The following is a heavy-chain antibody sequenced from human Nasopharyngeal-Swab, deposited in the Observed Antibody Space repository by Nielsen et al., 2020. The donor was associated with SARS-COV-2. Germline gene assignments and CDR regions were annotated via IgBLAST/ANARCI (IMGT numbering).Heavy chain of an antibody. Sequence: GSLRLSCTVSGGSISSSSYYWDWIRQPPGKGLEWIGSIYYSGSTYYNPSLKSRVTISVDTSKNQFSLKLSSVTAADTAVYYCARGYSSGWYPFDYWGQGTLVTVSS. CDR2: IYYSGST. CDR3: ARGYSSGWYPFDY. V-gene: IGHV4-39*07. D-gene: IGHD6-19*01. J-gene: IGHJ4*02. CDR1: GGSISSSSYY.